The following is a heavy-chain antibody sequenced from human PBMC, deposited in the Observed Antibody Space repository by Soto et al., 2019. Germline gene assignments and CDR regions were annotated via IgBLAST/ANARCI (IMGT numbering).Heavy chain of an antibody. J-gene: IGHJ6*02. CDR3: ANFYYDSSCYYDYYYGMDV. V-gene: IGHV3-23*01. CDR2: ISGSGGST. D-gene: IGHD3-22*01. CDR1: GFTFSSYA. Sequence: DVQLLESGGGLVQPGGSLRLSCVASGFTFSSYAMSWVRQAPGKGLEWVSAISGSGGSTYYADSVKGRFTISRDNSKNTLYLQMNSLRAEDTAVYCCANFYYDSSCYYDYYYGMDVWGQGTTVTVSS.